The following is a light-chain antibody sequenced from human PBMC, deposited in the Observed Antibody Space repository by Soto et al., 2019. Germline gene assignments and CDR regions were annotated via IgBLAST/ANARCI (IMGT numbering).Light chain of an antibody. CDR1: QSVSSSY. CDR3: QQYGSSPWT. Sequence: EIVLTQSPGTLSLSPGERATLSCRASQSVSSSYLAWYQQKPGQAPRPIIYGASSRAIGIPDRFSGSGSGTDFTLTISRLEPEDFAVYYCQQYGSSPWTFGQGTNVEIK. V-gene: IGKV3-20*01. J-gene: IGKJ1*01. CDR2: GAS.